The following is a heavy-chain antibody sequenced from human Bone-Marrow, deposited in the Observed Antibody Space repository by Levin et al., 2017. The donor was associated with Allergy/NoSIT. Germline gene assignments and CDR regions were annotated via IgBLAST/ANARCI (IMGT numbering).Heavy chain of an antibody. D-gene: IGHD3-10*01. CDR3: AKGGGRSYYFDY. J-gene: IGHJ4*02. CDR1: GFTFSSYG. Sequence: GGSLRLSCAASGFTFSSYGMHWVRQAPGKGLEWVAVISYDGSNKYYADSVKGRFTISRDNSKNTLYLQMNSLRAEDTAVYYCAKGGGRSYYFDYWGQGTLVTVSS. V-gene: IGHV3-30*18. CDR2: ISYDGSNK.